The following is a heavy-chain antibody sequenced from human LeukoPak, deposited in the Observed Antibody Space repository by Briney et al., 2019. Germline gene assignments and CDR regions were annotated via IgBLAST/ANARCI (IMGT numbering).Heavy chain of an antibody. CDR3: AKDRGSITIFGVVMGWFDP. CDR2: ISGSGGST. J-gene: IGHJ5*02. D-gene: IGHD3-3*01. V-gene: IGHV3-23*01. Sequence: PGGSVRLSCAASGFTFSSYAMSWVRQAPGKGLEWVSAISGSGGSTYYADSVKGRFTISRDNSKNTLYLQMNSLRAEDTAVYYCAKDRGSITIFGVVMGWFDPWGQGTLVTVSS. CDR1: GFTFSSYA.